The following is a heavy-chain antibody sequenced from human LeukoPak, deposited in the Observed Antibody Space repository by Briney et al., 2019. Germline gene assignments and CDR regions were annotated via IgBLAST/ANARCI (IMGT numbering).Heavy chain of an antibody. CDR3: AKEDPDSSSSS. Sequence: PGGSLRLSCAASGFTFSSYAMHWVRQAPGKGLEWVAVISYDGSNKYYADSVKGRFTISRDNSKNTLYLQMNSLRAEDTAVFYCAKEDPDSSSSSWGQGTLVTVSS. V-gene: IGHV3-30-3*01. D-gene: IGHD6-6*01. CDR1: GFTFSSYA. CDR2: ISYDGSNK. J-gene: IGHJ4*02.